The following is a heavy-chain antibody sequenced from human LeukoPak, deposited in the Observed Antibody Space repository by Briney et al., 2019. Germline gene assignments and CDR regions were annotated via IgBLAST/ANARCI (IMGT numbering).Heavy chain of an antibody. Sequence: SETLSLTCTVSGGSISSSSYYWGWIRQPPGKGLEWIGSIYYSGSTYYNPSLRSRVTISVDTSKKQFSLKLSSVTAADTAVYYCATMLGSGSVNYPFDYWGQGTLVTVSS. CDR2: IYYSGST. CDR1: GGSISSSSYY. V-gene: IGHV4-39*07. J-gene: IGHJ4*02. CDR3: ATMLGSGSVNYPFDY. D-gene: IGHD3-10*01.